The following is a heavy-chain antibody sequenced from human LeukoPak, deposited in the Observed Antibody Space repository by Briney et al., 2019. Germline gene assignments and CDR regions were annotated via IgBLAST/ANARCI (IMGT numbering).Heavy chain of an antibody. CDR3: ARDSLAIAAAGSGFDY. CDR2: IYTSGST. Sequence: SETLSLTCTVSGGSISSYYWSWIRQPAGKGLEWIGRIYTSGSTNYNPSLKSRVTMSVDRSKNQFSLKLSSGTAADTDVYYCARDSLAIAAAGSGFDYWGQGTLVTVSS. V-gene: IGHV4-4*07. D-gene: IGHD6-13*01. J-gene: IGHJ4*02. CDR1: GGSISSYY.